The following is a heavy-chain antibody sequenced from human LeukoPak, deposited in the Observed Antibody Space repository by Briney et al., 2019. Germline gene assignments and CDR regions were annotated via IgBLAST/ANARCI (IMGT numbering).Heavy chain of an antibody. CDR2: ISGSGDNT. CDR3: AKGSYYDSSGSFYFDY. Sequence: GGSLRLSCAASGFTFSSYAMSWVRQAPVKGLEGVSGISGSGDNTYYADSVKGRFTISRDNSKNTLYVQVNSLGTEDTAAYYCAKGSYYDSSGSFYFDYWGQGTLVTVSS. CDR1: GFTFSSYA. D-gene: IGHD3-22*01. V-gene: IGHV3-23*01. J-gene: IGHJ4*02.